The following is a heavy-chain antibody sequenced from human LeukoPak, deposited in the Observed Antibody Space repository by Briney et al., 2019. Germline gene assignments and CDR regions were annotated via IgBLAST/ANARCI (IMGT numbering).Heavy chain of an antibody. Sequence: GGSLRLSCAASGFTFSSYWMAWVRQAPGKGLEWLANIEKDGSQTYYVDSMEGRFTISRDNAKNSLYLQMNSLRAEDTALYYCARAGYSSGYDYWGQGTLDTVSS. D-gene: IGHD6-19*01. CDR1: GFTFSSYW. J-gene: IGHJ4*02. V-gene: IGHV3-7*01. CDR2: IEKDGSQT. CDR3: ARAGYSSGYDY.